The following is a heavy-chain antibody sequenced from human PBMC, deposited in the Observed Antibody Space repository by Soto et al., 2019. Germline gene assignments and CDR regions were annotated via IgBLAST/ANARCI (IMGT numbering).Heavy chain of an antibody. CDR1: GFTFSTYW. CDR2: VKQDGSEK. J-gene: IGHJ4*02. Sequence: EVQLVESGGGLDQPGGSLRLSCAASGFTFSTYWMTWVRQAPGKGLEWVAHVKQDGSEKYNVDSVKGRFTISRDNAKNSLYLQMNSLRAEDTAVYYCARGGGHTYGRLPGVYWGQGILVTVSS. V-gene: IGHV3-7*05. D-gene: IGHD5-18*01. CDR3: ARGGGHTYGRLPGVY.